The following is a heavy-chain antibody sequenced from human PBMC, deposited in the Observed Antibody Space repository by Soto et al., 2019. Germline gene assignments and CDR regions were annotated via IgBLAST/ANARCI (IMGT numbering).Heavy chain of an antibody. Sequence: QVRESGPGLVKPSETLSLTCTVSGDSVDNLYWSWIRQPPGEGLEWIGYIYYTGVTTLYKPSLKSRVTMSIDRSKNQFSLKLSSVTAADTAVYYCARASGSEDYWGQGTLVTVSS. CDR2: IYYTGVT. D-gene: IGHD6-25*01. J-gene: IGHJ4*02. CDR3: ARASGSEDY. CDR1: GDSVDNLY. V-gene: IGHV4-59*02.